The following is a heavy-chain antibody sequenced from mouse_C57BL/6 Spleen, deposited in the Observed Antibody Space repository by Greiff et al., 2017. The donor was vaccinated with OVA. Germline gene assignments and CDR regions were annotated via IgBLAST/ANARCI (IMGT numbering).Heavy chain of an antibody. V-gene: IGHV1-52*01. J-gene: IGHJ2*01. CDR1: GYTFTSYW. Sequence: QVQLQQPGAELVRPGSSVKLSCTASGYTFTSYWMHWVKQRPIQGLEWIGNIDPSDSETHYNQKFKDKATLTVDKSSSTAYMQTSSLTSEESAVYYCARSGAITTGVVDYFDYWGQGTTLTVSS. CDR3: ARSGAITTGVVDYFDY. D-gene: IGHD1-1*01. CDR2: IDPSDSET.